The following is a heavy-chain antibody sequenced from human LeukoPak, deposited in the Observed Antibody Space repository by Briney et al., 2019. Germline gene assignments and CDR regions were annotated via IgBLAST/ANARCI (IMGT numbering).Heavy chain of an antibody. J-gene: IGHJ3*02. Sequence: SETLSLTCTVSGGSISSSSYYWGWIRQPPGKGLEWIGSIYYSGSTYYNPSLKSRVTISVDTSKNQFSLKLSSATAADTAVYYCARSPPDGSYWDAFDIWGQGTMVTVSS. CDR3: ARSPPDGSYWDAFDI. CDR2: IYYSGST. CDR1: GGSISSSSYY. V-gene: IGHV4-39*01. D-gene: IGHD1-26*01.